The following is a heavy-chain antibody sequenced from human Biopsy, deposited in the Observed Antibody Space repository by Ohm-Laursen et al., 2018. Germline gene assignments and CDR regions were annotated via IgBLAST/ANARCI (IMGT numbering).Heavy chain of an antibody. CDR2: ISASSSYI. CDR1: GVTLSGYS. J-gene: IGHJ5*02. D-gene: IGHD2-2*01. CDR3: ATEVVPAGIGGQWLDP. V-gene: IGHV3-21*01. Sequence: SLRLSCAASGVTLSGYSMNWVRQAPGKGLEWVSSISASSSYIYYADSVKGRFTVSKENGKNSLYLHMNSLRAEDTAVYYCATEVVPAGIGGQWLDPWGQGTLVTVSS.